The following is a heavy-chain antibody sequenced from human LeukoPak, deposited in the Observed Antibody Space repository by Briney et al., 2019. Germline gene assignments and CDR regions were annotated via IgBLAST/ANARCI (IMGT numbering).Heavy chain of an antibody. J-gene: IGHJ4*02. CDR2: IKSKTDGGTT. D-gene: IGHD1-26*01. CDR1: GFTFSNAW. Sequence: GGSLRLSCAASGFTFSNAWMSWVRQAPGKGLEWVGRIKSKTDGGTTDYAAPVKGRFTISRDDSKNTLYPQMNSLKTEDTAVYYCTTRWEGPYYFDYWGQGTLVTVSS. CDR3: TTRWEGPYYFDY. V-gene: IGHV3-15*01.